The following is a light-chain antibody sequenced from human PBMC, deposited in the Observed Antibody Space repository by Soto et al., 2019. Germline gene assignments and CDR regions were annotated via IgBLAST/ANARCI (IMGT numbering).Light chain of an antibody. CDR3: TSYRSSSTLYV. CDR2: AVS. Sequence: QSALTQPASVSGSPGQSITISCTGTSSDIGGYNFVSWYQQHPGKAPKLMIYAVSNRPSGVSNRFSGSKSGNTASLTISGLQVEDEADYYCTSYRSSSTLYVFGTGTKLTVL. J-gene: IGLJ1*01. CDR1: SSDIGGYNF. V-gene: IGLV2-14*01.